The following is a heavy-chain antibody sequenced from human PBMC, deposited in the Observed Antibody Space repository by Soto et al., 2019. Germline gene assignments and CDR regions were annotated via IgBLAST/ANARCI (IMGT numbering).Heavy chain of an antibody. CDR2: IYHSGST. D-gene: IGHD2-2*01. CDR3: AGGRSGTRRDY. J-gene: IGHJ4*02. V-gene: IGHV4-30-2*01. Sequence: QLQLQESGSGLVKPSQTLSLTCAVSGASISSGGYSWSWIRQPPGKCLEWIGYIYHSGSTYYNPSLKSRVTISVDRSKNQFSLKLSSVTAADTAVYYCAGGRSGTRRDYWGQGTLVTVSS. CDR1: GASISSGGYS.